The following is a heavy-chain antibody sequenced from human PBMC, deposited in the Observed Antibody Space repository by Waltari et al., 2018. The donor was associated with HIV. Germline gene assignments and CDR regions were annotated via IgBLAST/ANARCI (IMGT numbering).Heavy chain of an antibody. CDR3: ARMYYGSWFTMADYGLDV. Sequence: QVQLVQSGAEVKKPGASVTVSCKASGYTFSGHYIHWLRQPPGQGIEWLGRIDPDSGLANYAQTFQGRVTMTRAKSIGTVYLKLSGLRSDDTALYYCARMYYGSWFTMADYGLDVWGQGTTVTVSS. V-gene: IGHV1-2*06. CDR2: IDPDSGLA. CDR1: GYTFSGHY. J-gene: IGHJ6*02. D-gene: IGHD3-10*01.